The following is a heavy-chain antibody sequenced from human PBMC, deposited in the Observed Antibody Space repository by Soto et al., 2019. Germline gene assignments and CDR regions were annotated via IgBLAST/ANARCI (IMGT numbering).Heavy chain of an antibody. CDR3: ARRGSGSYYDC. J-gene: IGHJ4*02. CDR2: ISGSGGST. V-gene: IGHV3-23*01. D-gene: IGHD1-26*01. CDR1: GFTFSSDA. Sequence: EVQLLESGGGLVQPGGSLRLSCAASGFTFSSDAMRLVRQAPGQGLEWVSAISGSGGSTYYADSVKGRFTVSRDTSKNSRYLQRNSLRAEDTAVYYCARRGSGSYYDCWGRGTLVTVSS.